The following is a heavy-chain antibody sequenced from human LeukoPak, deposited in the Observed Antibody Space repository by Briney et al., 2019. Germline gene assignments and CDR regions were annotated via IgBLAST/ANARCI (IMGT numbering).Heavy chain of an antibody. CDR3: ARTSYYDSSGYYYGGDDYYYYYMDV. Sequence: ASVKVSCKASGYTFTSYYMHWVRQATGQGLEWMGWMNPNSGNTGYAQKFQGRVTMTRNTSISTAYMELSSLRSEDTAVYYCARTSYYDSSGYYYGGDDYYYYYMDVWGKGTTVTISS. D-gene: IGHD3-22*01. J-gene: IGHJ6*03. CDR2: MNPNSGNT. CDR1: GYTFTSYY. V-gene: IGHV1-8*02.